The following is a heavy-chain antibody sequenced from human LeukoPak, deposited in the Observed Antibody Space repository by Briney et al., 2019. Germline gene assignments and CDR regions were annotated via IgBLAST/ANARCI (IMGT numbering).Heavy chain of an antibody. J-gene: IGHJ4*02. V-gene: IGHV3-30*03. Sequence: GMSLRLSYAASGFTFNNYDLHWVRRAPGKGLEWEAYIKFHGHGTFYADSVGGRFTFSRDNSRNTSYLQMNSLRSEDTAVYYCAREAPICTNADCRTGFDYWGQGTLVAVSS. CDR2: IKFHGHGT. D-gene: IGHD2-8*01. CDR3: AREAPICTNADCRTGFDY. CDR1: GFTFNNYD.